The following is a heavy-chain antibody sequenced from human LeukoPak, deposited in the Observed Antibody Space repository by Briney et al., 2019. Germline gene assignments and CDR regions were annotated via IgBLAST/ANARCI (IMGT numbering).Heavy chain of an antibody. D-gene: IGHD1-26*01. V-gene: IGHV3-9*01. Sequence: GGSLRLSCAASGFTFDDYAMHWVRQAPGKGLEWVSGISWNSGSIGYADSVKGRFTISRDNAKNSLYLQMNSLRAEDTALYYCAKGPVVGAAYYFDYWGQGTLVTVSS. CDR3: AKGPVVGAAYYFDY. J-gene: IGHJ4*02. CDR1: GFTFDDYA. CDR2: ISWNSGSI.